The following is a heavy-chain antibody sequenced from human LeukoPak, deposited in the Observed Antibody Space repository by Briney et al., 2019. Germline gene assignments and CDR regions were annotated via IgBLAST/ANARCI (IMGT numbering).Heavy chain of an antibody. Sequence: ASVKVSCKASGYTFTSYGISWVRQAPGQGLEWMGWMSAYNGNTNYAQKLQGRVTMTTDTSTSTAYMELRSLRSDDTAVYYCARDRLYCSGGSCYSSWFDPWGQGTLVTVSS. D-gene: IGHD2-15*01. J-gene: IGHJ5*02. V-gene: IGHV1-18*01. CDR2: MSAYNGNT. CDR3: ARDRLYCSGGSCYSSWFDP. CDR1: GYTFTSYG.